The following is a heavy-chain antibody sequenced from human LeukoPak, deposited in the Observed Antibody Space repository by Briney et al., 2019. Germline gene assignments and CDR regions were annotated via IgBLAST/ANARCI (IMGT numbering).Heavy chain of an antibody. V-gene: IGHV3-7*01. CDR2: IKQDGSER. Sequence: GGSLRLSCAASGFTFSNYWMTWVRQAPGKGLEWVANIKQDGSERYYVDSVKGRFSISRDNAKNSLYLQMNSPRAEDTAVYYCARDTGYYYYMDVWGKGTTVTVSS. CDR1: GFTFSNYW. CDR3: ARDTGYYYYMDV. D-gene: IGHD1-14*01. J-gene: IGHJ6*03.